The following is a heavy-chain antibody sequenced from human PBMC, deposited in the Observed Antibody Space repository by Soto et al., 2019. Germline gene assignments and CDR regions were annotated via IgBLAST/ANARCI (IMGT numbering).Heavy chain of an antibody. V-gene: IGHV3-23*01. CDR3: AKGLVAATNFDY. CDR1: GFTFSSYA. D-gene: IGHD2-15*01. Sequence: EVQLLESGGGLVQPGGSLRLSCAASGFTFSSYAMSWVRQAPGKGLEWVSAISGSGGSTYYADSVKGRFTIPRDNSKNTLYLQMNSLRAEDTAVYYCAKGLVAATNFDYWGQGHLVTVSS. J-gene: IGHJ4*02. CDR2: ISGSGGST.